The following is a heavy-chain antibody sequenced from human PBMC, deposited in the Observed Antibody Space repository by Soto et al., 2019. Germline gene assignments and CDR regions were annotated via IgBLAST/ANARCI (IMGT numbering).Heavy chain of an antibody. J-gene: IGHJ4*02. CDR3: ARARGARYFDY. CDR1: GDSISSGDYY. CDR2: IYYSGST. D-gene: IGHD2-15*01. V-gene: IGHV4-30-4*01. Sequence: SETLSLTCTVSGDSISSGDYYWSWIRQPPGKGLEWIGLIYYSGSTYYNPSLKSRLTISVDTSKNQFSLKLTSVTAADTAVYYCARARGARYFDYWGQGTLVTVSS.